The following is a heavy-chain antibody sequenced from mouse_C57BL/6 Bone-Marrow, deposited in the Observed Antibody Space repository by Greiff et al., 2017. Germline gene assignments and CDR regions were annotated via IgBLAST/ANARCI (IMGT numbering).Heavy chain of an antibody. CDR2: ISSGGSYT. J-gene: IGHJ3*01. Sequence: EVNLVESGGDLVKPGGSLKLSCAASGFTFSSYGMSWVRQTPDKRLEWVATISSGGSYTYYPDSVKGRFTISRDNAKNTLYLQMSSLKSEDTAMYYGARQKLRAWFAYWGQGTLVTVSA. D-gene: IGHD1-1*01. CDR3: ARQKLRAWFAY. CDR1: GFTFSSYG. V-gene: IGHV5-6*01.